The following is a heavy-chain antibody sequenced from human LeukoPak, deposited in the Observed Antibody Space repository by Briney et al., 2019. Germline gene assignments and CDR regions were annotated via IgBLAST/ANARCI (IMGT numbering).Heavy chain of an antibody. V-gene: IGHV4-34*01. Sequence: LETLSLTCTVSGGSISSYYWSWIRQPPGKGLEWIGEINHSGSTNYNPSLKSRVTISVDTSKNQFSLKLSSVTAADTAVYYCARDSRLSQVVAGFIDYWGQGTLVTVSS. CDR1: GGSISSYY. CDR3: ARDSRLSQVVAGFIDY. D-gene: IGHD6-19*01. CDR2: INHSGST. J-gene: IGHJ4*02.